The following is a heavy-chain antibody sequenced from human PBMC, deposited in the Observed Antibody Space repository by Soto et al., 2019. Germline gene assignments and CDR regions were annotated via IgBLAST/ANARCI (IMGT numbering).Heavy chain of an antibody. CDR2: ISSGDSFI. V-gene: IGHV3-21*01. J-gene: IGHJ6*02. Sequence: PGGSLRLSCAASGFTFSNYKMNWVRQAPGKGLEWISAISSGDSFIYYADSVKGRLTISRDDAKNSLYLQMSSLSVEDTAVYYCVRDSSQRDVWGQGTTVTVSS. CDR3: VRDSSQRDV. CDR1: GFTFSNYK.